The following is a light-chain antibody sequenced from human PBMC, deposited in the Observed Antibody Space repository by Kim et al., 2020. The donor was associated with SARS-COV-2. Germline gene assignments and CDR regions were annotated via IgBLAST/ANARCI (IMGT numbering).Light chain of an antibody. CDR1: QSIASW. CDR2: KAS. V-gene: IGKV1-5*03. Sequence: DIQMTQSPSTLSASVGDRVTLTCRASQSIASWLAWYQQKPGKAPKLLIYKASSLESGVPSRFSGSGSGTEFTLTISSLQPDDFATYYCQQYNGYPLTFGQGTKLEI. J-gene: IGKJ2*01. CDR3: QQYNGYPLT.